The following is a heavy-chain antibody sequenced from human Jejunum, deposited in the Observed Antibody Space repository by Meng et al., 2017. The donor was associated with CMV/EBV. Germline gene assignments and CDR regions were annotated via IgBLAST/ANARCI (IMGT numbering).Heavy chain of an antibody. Sequence: VRLGHSGAGCMKPGALGKFSCDVSGFIFHSYAISWVRPAPGQGLQYMGWISAYNGNTNYAQELQGRVTMTTDTSTSTAYMELRSLRFDDTAVYYCARFYCSSTSCPHVLFDYWGQGTLVTVSS. CDR1: GFIFHSYA. J-gene: IGHJ4*02. CDR2: ISAYNGNT. D-gene: IGHD2-2*01. CDR3: ARFYCSSTSCPHVLFDY. V-gene: IGHV1-18*01.